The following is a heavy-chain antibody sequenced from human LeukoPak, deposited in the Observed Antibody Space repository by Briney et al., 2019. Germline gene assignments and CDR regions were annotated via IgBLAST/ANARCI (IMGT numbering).Heavy chain of an antibody. J-gene: IGHJ4*02. CDR3: ARGKEEMATGSYYFDY. CDR2: INHSGST. CDR1: GGSFSGYY. V-gene: IGHV4-34*01. Sequence: SETLSLTCAVYGGSFSGYYWSWIRQPPGKGLEWIGEINHSGSTNYNPSLKSRVTISVDTSKNQFSLKLSSVTAADTAVYYCARGKEEMATGSYYFDYWGQGALATVSS. D-gene: IGHD5-24*01.